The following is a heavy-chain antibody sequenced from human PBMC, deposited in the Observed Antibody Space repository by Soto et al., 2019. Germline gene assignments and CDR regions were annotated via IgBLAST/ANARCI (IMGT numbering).Heavy chain of an antibody. CDR1: GFTFSSYG. CDR3: AKNTLVAAPSSTRLNLDY. D-gene: IGHD6-6*01. CDR2: ISYDGSNK. V-gene: IGHV3-30*18. J-gene: IGHJ4*02. Sequence: GGSLRLSCAASGFTFSSYGMHWVRQAPGKGLEWVAVISYDGSNKYYADSVKGRFTISRDNSKNTLYLQMNSLRAEDTAVYYCAKNTLVAAPSSTRLNLDYWGQGTLVTVSS.